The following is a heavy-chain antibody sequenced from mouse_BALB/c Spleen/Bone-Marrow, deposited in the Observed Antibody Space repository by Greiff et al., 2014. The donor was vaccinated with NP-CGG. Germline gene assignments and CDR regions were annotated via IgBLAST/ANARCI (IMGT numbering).Heavy chain of an antibody. Sequence: VQLQQSGGGLVQPGGSLKLSCAASGFTFSSYGMSWVRQTPDKRLELVATIYSNGGSTYYQDSVKGRFTISRDNDKNTLYLQMSLLKSEDTAMYDCVRDYCGSSYAMDYWDQGTSVTVSS. CDR1: GFTFSSYG. CDR2: IYSNGGST. D-gene: IGHD1-1*01. CDR3: VRDYCGSSYAMDY. J-gene: IGHJ4*01. V-gene: IGHV5-6-3*01.